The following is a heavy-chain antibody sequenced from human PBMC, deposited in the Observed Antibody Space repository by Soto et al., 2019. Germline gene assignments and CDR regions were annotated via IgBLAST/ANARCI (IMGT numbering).Heavy chain of an antibody. CDR3: ARNKRDYGGNSHFDY. D-gene: IGHD4-17*01. J-gene: IGHJ4*02. CDR1: GGSISSYY. Sequence: PSETLSLTCTVSGGSISSYYWSWIRQPPGKGLEWIGYIYYSGSTNYNPSLKSRVTISVDTSKNQFSLKLSSVTAADTAVYYCARNKRDYGGNSHFDYWGQGTLVTVSS. V-gene: IGHV4-59*01. CDR2: IYYSGST.